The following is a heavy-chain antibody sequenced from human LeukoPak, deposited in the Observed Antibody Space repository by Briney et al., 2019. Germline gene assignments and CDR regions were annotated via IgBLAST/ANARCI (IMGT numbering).Heavy chain of an antibody. J-gene: IGHJ3*02. CDR3: AREETLAVAGSSNAFDI. D-gene: IGHD6-19*01. V-gene: IGHV3-74*01. Sequence: QPGGSLRLSCAASGFTLSSYWMHWVRQAPGKGLVWVSRINSNGSSTSYAGSVQGRFTISRDNAKNTLYLQMNSLSAEDTAVYYCAREETLAVAGSSNAFDIWGQGTMVTVSS. CDR1: GFTLSSYW. CDR2: INSNGSST.